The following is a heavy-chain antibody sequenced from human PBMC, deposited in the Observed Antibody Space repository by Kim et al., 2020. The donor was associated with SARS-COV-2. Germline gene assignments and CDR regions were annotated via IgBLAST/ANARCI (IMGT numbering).Heavy chain of an antibody. V-gene: IGHV3-23*01. J-gene: IGHJ4*02. CDR1: GFTFSTFG. D-gene: IGHD2-2*01. CDR3: AKRIGALADTSHFNFDS. Sequence: GGSLRLSCAASGFTFSTFGMSWVRQAPGKGLEWVSAISRGGEDTNYADSVKGRFTISRDSSKNTLFLQMNSLRADDTAVYYCAKRIGALADTSHFNFDSWGQGTLVTVSS. CDR2: ISRGGEDT.